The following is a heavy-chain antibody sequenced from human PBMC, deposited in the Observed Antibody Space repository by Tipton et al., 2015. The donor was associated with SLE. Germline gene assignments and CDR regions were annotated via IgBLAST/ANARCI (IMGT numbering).Heavy chain of an antibody. CDR1: GGSISNFY. V-gene: IGHV4-4*07. D-gene: IGHD6-13*01. J-gene: IGHJ2*01. CDR3: ARDTGAAAVHWYFDL. Sequence: TLSLTCTVSGGSISNFYWNWIRQTGEKGLEWIGRTQNNGITLYNPSLKSRVTISVDTSKNLFSLNLSSVTAADTAVYYCARDTGAAAVHWYFDLWGRGTLVTVSS. CDR2: TQNNGIT.